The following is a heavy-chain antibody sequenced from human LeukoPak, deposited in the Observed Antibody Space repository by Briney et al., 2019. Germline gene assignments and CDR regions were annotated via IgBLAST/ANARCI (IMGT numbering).Heavy chain of an antibody. CDR3: AKFVKYSSSRTLDY. J-gene: IGHJ4*02. CDR2: IRYDGSNK. D-gene: IGHD6-6*01. Sequence: TGGSLRLSCAASGFTFSSYGTHWVRQAPGKGLEWVAFIRYDGSNKYYADSVKGRFTISRDNSKNTLYLQMNSLRAEDTAVYYCAKFVKYSSSRTLDYWGQGTLVTVSS. V-gene: IGHV3-30*02. CDR1: GFTFSSYG.